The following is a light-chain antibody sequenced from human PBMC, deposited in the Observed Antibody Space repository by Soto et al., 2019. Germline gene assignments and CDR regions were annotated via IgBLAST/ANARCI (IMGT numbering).Light chain of an antibody. CDR1: QSVSSRY. V-gene: IGKV3D-20*02. CDR3: QQRSNWPPIT. CDR2: GAS. Sequence: EIVLTQSPGTLSLSAGERSTISCRASQSVSSRYLAWYQQKPGQAQRLLIYGASSRANGIPDRFSVSGSRTDFTLTISRLEPEALAVYGGQQRSNWPPITFGQGTRLEIK. J-gene: IGKJ5*01.